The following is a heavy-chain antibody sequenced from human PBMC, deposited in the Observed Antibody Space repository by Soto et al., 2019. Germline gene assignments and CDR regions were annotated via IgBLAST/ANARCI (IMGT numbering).Heavy chain of an antibody. D-gene: IGHD1-26*01. CDR1: GGSISSYY. CDR3: ARRYGSAIDY. CDR2: IYYSGST. J-gene: IGHJ4*02. V-gene: IGHV4-59*08. Sequence: SETLSLTCTVSGGSISSYYWSWIRQPPGKGLERIGYIYYSGSTNCNPSLKSRVTISVDTSKNQFSLKLSSVTAADTAVYYCARRYGSAIDYWGQGTLVTASS.